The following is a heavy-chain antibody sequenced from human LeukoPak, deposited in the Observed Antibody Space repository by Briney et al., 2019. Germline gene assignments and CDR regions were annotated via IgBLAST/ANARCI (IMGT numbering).Heavy chain of an antibody. CDR3: ARDAHVDTAMVYGMDV. Sequence: ASVKVSCKASGYTFTGYYMHWVRQAPGQGLEWMAWINPNSGGTNYAQKFQGWVTMTRDTYISTAYMELSRLRSDDTAVYYCARDAHVDTAMVYGMDVWGQGTTVTVSS. D-gene: IGHD5-18*01. CDR1: GYTFTGYY. J-gene: IGHJ6*02. V-gene: IGHV1-2*04. CDR2: INPNSGGT.